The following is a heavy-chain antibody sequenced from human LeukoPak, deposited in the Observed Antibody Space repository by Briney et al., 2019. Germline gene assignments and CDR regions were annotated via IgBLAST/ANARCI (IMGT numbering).Heavy chain of an antibody. CDR2: INSDGSRT. CDR3: ARVWTGEWNWFDP. CDR1: GFTFSSYW. Sequence: GGSLRLSCAASGFTFSSYWMHWVRQAPGKGLVWVSRINSDGSRTNYADSVKGRFTISRDNAKNTLYLQMNSLRAEDTAVYYCARVWTGEWNWFDPWGQGTLVTVSS. D-gene: IGHD3/OR15-3a*01. J-gene: IGHJ5*02. V-gene: IGHV3-74*01.